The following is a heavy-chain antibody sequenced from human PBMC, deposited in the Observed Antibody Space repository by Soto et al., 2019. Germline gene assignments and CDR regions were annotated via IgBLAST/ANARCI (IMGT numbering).Heavy chain of an antibody. D-gene: IGHD2-15*01. V-gene: IGHV3-23*01. Sequence: SQRHSYRAAEGTFRSYTVSWVSQDPGEGPEWVSIINPSGATTYYAGSVKGRFTISRDNSKNTLYPQMNSLRADDTAVYYCAKRLQPAVGPFDCWGLGTLVT. CDR1: EGTFRSYT. CDR2: INPSGATT. J-gene: IGHJ4*02. CDR3: AKRLQPAVGPFDC.